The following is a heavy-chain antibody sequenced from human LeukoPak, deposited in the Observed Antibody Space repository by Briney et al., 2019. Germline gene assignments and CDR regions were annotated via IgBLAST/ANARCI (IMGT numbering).Heavy chain of an antibody. J-gene: IGHJ4*02. D-gene: IGHD6-25*01. V-gene: IGHV3-7*01. CDR2: INRDGSEI. Sequence: GGSLRLSCAAFPFNSNNYWMSWVRQAPGKGLEWVANINRDGSEITYVDSVKGRFTISRDNAKNSLYLQMNSLRAEDTAVSYWAEDPGFNSALWGRGTLVTVSS. CDR1: PFNSNNYW. CDR3: AEDPGFNSAL.